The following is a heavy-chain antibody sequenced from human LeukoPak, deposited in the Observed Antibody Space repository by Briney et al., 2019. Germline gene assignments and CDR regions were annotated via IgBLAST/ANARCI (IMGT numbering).Heavy chain of an antibody. CDR2: ISGSGGST. D-gene: IGHD3-10*01. CDR3: AKDLGWFGELSPYYSDY. CDR1: GFTFSSYA. V-gene: IGHV3-23*01. J-gene: IGHJ4*02. Sequence: PGGSLRLSCAASGFTFSSYAMSCVPRAPGGGVEWGSAISGSGGSTYYADSVKGRFTISSDNSKNTLYLQMNSLRAEDTAVYYCAKDLGWFGELSPYYSDYWGQGTLVTVSS.